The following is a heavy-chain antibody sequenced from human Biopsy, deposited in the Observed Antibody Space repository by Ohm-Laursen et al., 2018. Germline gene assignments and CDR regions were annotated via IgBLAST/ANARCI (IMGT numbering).Heavy chain of an antibody. CDR2: IYYSGNT. CDR1: GGSISDSTYH. J-gene: IGHJ4*02. Sequence: GTLSLTCIVSGGSISDSTYHWGWIRQSPGKGLEWIGNIYYSGNTDYSPSLKSRFTISVDTSNNQFSLKLSSVTAADTAVYYCARVTLPPYLDYWGQGTRVSVSS. V-gene: IGHV4-39*01. CDR3: ARVTLPPYLDY. D-gene: IGHD5/OR15-5a*01.